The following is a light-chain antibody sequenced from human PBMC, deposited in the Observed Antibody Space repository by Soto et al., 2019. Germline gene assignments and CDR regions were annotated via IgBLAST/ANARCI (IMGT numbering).Light chain of an antibody. CDR2: MAS. Sequence: DTQMTQSPSTLSAAVGDRVTITCRASQSISTWLAWYQQKPGKAPNLLIYMASSLESEVPSRFSGSGSGTEFTLTISSLQPDDFATYYCQQYNTYPYPFGQGTKLEIK. J-gene: IGKJ2*01. CDR3: QQYNTYPYP. V-gene: IGKV1-5*03. CDR1: QSISTW.